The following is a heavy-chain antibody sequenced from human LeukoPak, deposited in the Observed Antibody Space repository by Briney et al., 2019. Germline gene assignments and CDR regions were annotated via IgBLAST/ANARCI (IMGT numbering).Heavy chain of an antibody. V-gene: IGHV1-46*01. J-gene: IGHJ6*03. CDR2: IKPGDSVT. CDR1: GYTFTTYY. CDR3: ARDRKREIGGAIAGHYMDV. D-gene: IGHD3-16*02. Sequence: ASVKVSCKASGYTFTTYYMHWVRQAPGQGLEWIGIIKPGDSVTSYSQNFKGRVTMTRDMSTTTVYMEMTSLRSDDTAVYYCARDRKREIGGAIAGHYMDVWGKGTTVTVSS.